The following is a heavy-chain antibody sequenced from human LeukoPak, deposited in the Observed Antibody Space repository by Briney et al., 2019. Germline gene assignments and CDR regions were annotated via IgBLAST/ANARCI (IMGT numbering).Heavy chain of an antibody. Sequence: HPGGSLRLSCAASGFTFSSYEMNWVRQAPGKGLEWVSYISSSGSTIYYADSVKGRFTISRDNAKNSLYLQMNSLRAEDTAVYYCARDDAYYYDSSGYYARYNYFDYWGQETLVTVSS. D-gene: IGHD3-22*01. J-gene: IGHJ4*02. CDR3: ARDDAYYYDSSGYYARYNYFDY. CDR1: GFTFSSYE. V-gene: IGHV3-48*03. CDR2: ISSSGSTI.